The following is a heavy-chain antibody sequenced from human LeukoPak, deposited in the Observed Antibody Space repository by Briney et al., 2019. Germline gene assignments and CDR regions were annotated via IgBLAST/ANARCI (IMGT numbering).Heavy chain of an antibody. CDR1: GFTFSSYG. J-gene: IGHJ5*02. CDR3: ARDWDYGDYEGWFDP. Sequence: PGGSLRLSCAASGFTFSSYGMHWVCQAPGKGLEWVAFIRYDGSNKYYADSVKGRFTISRDNSKNTLYLQMNSLRAEDTAVYYCARDWDYGDYEGWFDPWGQGTLVTVSS. CDR2: IRYDGSNK. D-gene: IGHD4-17*01. V-gene: IGHV3-30*02.